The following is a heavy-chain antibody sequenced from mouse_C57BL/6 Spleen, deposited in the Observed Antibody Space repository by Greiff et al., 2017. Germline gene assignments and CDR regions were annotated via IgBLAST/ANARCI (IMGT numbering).Heavy chain of an antibody. J-gene: IGHJ3*01. V-gene: IGHV5-17*01. CDR3: ANYYGSSYPAWFAY. CDR1: GFTFSDYG. D-gene: IGHD1-1*01. CDR2: ISSGSSTI. Sequence: EVKVVESGGGLVKPGGSLKLSCAASGFTFSDYGMHWVRQAPEKGLEWVAYISSGSSTIYYADTVKGRFTISRDNAKNTLFLQMTSLRSEDTAMYYCANYYGSSYPAWFAYWGQGTLVTVSA.